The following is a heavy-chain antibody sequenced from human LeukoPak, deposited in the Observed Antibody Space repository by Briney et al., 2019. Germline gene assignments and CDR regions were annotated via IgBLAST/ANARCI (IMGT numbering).Heavy chain of an antibody. CDR3: AREDSSGWFDY. Sequence: GGSLRLSCAASGFTVSSNYMSWVRQAPGKGLEWVSVIYSGGSTYYADSVKGRFTISRDNSKNTLYLQMNSLRAEDTVVYYCAREDSSGWFDYWGQGTLVTVSS. CDR2: IYSGGST. J-gene: IGHJ5*01. CDR1: GFTVSSNY. V-gene: IGHV3-53*01. D-gene: IGHD6-19*01.